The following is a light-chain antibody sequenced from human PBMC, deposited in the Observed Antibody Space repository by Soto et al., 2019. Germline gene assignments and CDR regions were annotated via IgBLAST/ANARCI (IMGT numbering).Light chain of an antibody. CDR1: QSVSSY. J-gene: IGKJ2*01. CDR2: DAS. V-gene: IGKV3-11*01. CDR3: QQRSNWPPYT. Sequence: EIVLTQSPATLSLSPGERATLSCRASQSVSSYLAWYQQKPGQAPRLLIYDASNRATGIPAGFSGSGSGTDFTLTISCLEPEDFAVYYCQQRSNWPPYTFGQGTKLEIK.